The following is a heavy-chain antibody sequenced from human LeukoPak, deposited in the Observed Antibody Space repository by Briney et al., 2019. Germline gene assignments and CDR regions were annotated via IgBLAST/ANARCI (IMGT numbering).Heavy chain of an antibody. CDR2: ISSSSSCI. CDR1: GFTFSSYS. V-gene: IGHV3-21*01. CDR3: ARDFLRGRVDY. J-gene: IGHJ4*02. D-gene: IGHD2-15*01. Sequence: GGSLRLSCAASGFTFSSYSMNWVRQAPGKGLEWVSSISSSSSCIYYADSVKGRFTISRDNAKNSLYLQMNSLRAEDTAVYYCARDFLRGRVDYWGQGTLVTVSS.